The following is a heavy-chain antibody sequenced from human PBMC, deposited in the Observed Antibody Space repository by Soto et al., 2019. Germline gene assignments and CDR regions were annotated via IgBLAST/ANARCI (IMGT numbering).Heavy chain of an antibody. Sequence: GGSLRLSCAASGFTFSNAWMSWVRQAPGKGPEWVGRIKSKTDGGTTDYAAPVKGRFTISRDDSKNTLYLQMNSLKTEDTAVYYCTTTSFAYCSSTSCYLYYYYYYMDVWGKGTTVTVSS. CDR3: TTTSFAYCSSTSCYLYYYYYYMDV. J-gene: IGHJ6*03. V-gene: IGHV3-15*01. CDR1: GFTFSNAW. D-gene: IGHD2-2*01. CDR2: IKSKTDGGTT.